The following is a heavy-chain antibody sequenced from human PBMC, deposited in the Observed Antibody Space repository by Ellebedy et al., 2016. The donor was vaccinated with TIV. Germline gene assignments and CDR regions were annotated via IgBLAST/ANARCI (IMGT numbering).Heavy chain of an antibody. CDR1: GFTFKHYW. CDR3: ARDRGGRSGMDC. CDR2: IKDDGSES. Sequence: PGGSLRLSCAASGFTFKHYWMSWVRQAPGKGLEWVAFIKDDGSESPYVDSVKGRFTISRDNGKDSRYPQITSLRAEDTAMYYCARDRGGRSGMDCWGQGTLVTVSS. V-gene: IGHV3-7*01. D-gene: IGHD3-16*01. J-gene: IGHJ4*02.